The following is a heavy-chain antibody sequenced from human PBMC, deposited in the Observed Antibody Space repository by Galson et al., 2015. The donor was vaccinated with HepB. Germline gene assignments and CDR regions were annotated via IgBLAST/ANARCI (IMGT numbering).Heavy chain of an antibody. D-gene: IGHD5-18*01. V-gene: IGHV3-21*01. CDR3: ARSPMGRYSYAPHEPPHFDY. Sequence: SLRLSCAASGFTFSSYSMNWVRQAPGKGLEWVSSISSSSSYIYYADSVKGRFTISRDNAKNSLYLQMNSLRAEDTAVYYCARSPMGRYSYAPHEPPHFDYWGQGTLVTVSS. CDR2: ISSSSSYI. CDR1: GFTFSSYS. J-gene: IGHJ4*02.